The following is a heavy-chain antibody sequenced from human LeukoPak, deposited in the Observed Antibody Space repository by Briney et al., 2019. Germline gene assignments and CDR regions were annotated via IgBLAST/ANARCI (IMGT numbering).Heavy chain of an antibody. V-gene: IGHV7-4-1*02. Sequence: GASVKVSYKASGYTFTSYGISWVRQAPGQGLEWMGWINTNTGNPTYAQGFTGRFVFSLDASVSTAYLQISSLKAEDTAVYYCARGGCSGGRCYPNYWGQGTLVTVSS. J-gene: IGHJ4*02. D-gene: IGHD2-15*01. CDR2: INTNTGNP. CDR1: GYTFTSYG. CDR3: ARGGCSGGRCYPNY.